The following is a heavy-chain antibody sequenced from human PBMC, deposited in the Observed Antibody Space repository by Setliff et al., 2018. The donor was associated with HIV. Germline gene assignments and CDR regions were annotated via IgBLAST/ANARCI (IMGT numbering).Heavy chain of an antibody. J-gene: IGHJ4*03. Sequence: PGGSLRLSCAASGFTFSSAWMGWVRQAPAKGLEWVANISPDGSATYYVDSVKGRFTISRDNSKNTLYLQMNSLRAEDTAVYYCARDPKYYYGSGRGFDYWGQGTTVTVSS. CDR3: ARDPKYYYGSGRGFDY. CDR2: ISPDGSAT. V-gene: IGHV3-7*01. D-gene: IGHD3-10*01. CDR1: GFTFSSAW.